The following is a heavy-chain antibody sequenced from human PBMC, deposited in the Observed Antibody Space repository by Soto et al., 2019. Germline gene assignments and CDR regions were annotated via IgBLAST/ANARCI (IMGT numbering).Heavy chain of an antibody. D-gene: IGHD2-8*01. CDR2: ISYDGSNK. J-gene: IGHJ4*02. CDR1: GFTFSSYA. CDR3: ARDPQYCTNGVCYPDYFDY. V-gene: IGHV3-30-3*01. Sequence: GGSLRLSCAASGFTFSSYAMHWVRQAPGKGLEWVAVISYDGSNKYYADSVKGRFTISRDNSKNTLYLQMNSLRAEDTAVYYCARDPQYCTNGVCYPDYFDYWGQGTLVTVSS.